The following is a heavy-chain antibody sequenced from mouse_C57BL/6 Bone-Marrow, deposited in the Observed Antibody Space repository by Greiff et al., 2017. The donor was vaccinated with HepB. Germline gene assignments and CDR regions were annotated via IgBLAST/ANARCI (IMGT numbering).Heavy chain of an antibody. Sequence: VQLQESGPGLVQPSQSLSITCTVSGFSLTSYGVHWVRQSPGKGLEWLGVIWSGGSTDYNAAFISRLSISKDNSKSQVFFKMNSLQADDTAIYYCARKEGFYYDYEGFAYWGQGTLVTVSA. V-gene: IGHV2-2*01. J-gene: IGHJ3*01. D-gene: IGHD2-4*01. CDR3: ARKEGFYYDYEGFAY. CDR1: GFSLTSYG. CDR2: IWSGGST.